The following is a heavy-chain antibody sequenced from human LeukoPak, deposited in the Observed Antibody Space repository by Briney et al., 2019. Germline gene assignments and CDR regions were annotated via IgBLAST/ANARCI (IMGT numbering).Heavy chain of an antibody. D-gene: IGHD1-26*01. CDR1: GFTFSSYA. J-gene: IGHJ4*02. CDR3: AKYGEGATTVYYFDY. V-gene: IGHV3-23*01. Sequence: GGSLRLSCAASGFTFSSYAMSWVRQAPGKGLEWVSGISGGGGSTYYADSVKGRFTISRDNSKNTLYLQMNSLRAEDTAVYYCAKYGEGATTVYYFDYWGQGTLVTVSS. CDR2: ISGGGGST.